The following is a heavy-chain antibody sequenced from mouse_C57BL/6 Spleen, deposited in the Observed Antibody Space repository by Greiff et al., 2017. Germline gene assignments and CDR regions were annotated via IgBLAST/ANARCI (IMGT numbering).Heavy chain of an antibody. CDR2: IHPNSGST. CDR3: ARSYDYDRGYWYFDV. CDR1: GYTFTSYW. V-gene: IGHV1-64*01. D-gene: IGHD2-4*01. Sequence: VQLQQPGAELVKPGASVTLSCKASGYTFTSYWMHWVKQRPGQGLEWIGMIHPNSGSTNYNEKFKSKATLTVDKSSSTAYMQLSSLTSEDSAVYYCARSYDYDRGYWYFDVWGTGTTVTVSS. J-gene: IGHJ1*03.